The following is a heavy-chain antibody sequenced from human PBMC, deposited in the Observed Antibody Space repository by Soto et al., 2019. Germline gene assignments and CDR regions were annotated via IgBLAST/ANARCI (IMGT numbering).Heavy chain of an antibody. CDR3: AKDRPSGSYDY. Sequence: PGGSLRLSWAGSGFTFSTNGMTWVRQAPGKGLVWVSGISDSDDRTYFADSVKGRITISRDNTNNTLYLQMNSLRAEDTAVYYCAKDRPSGSYDYWGQGTLVTVSS. CDR1: GFTFSTNG. J-gene: IGHJ4*02. D-gene: IGHD1-26*01. V-gene: IGHV3-23*01. CDR2: ISDSDDRT.